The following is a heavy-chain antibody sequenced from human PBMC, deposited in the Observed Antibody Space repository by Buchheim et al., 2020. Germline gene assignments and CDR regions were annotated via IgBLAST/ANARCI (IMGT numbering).Heavy chain of an antibody. CDR1: GFTFSSYG. J-gene: IGHJ4*02. CDR3: ARDGPTMIVVGKPDY. Sequence: QVQLVESGGGVVQPGRSLRLSCAASGFTFSSYGMHWVRQAPGKGLEWVAVIWYDGSNKYYADSVKGRFTISRDNSKNTLYLQMNSLRAEDTAVYYCARDGPTMIVVGKPDYWGQGTL. CDR2: IWYDGSNK. D-gene: IGHD3-22*01. V-gene: IGHV3-33*01.